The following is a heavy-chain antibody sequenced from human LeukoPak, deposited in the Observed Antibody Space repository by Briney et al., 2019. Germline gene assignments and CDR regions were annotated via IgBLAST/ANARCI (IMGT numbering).Heavy chain of an antibody. J-gene: IGHJ4*02. CDR2: IIPIFGTA. V-gene: IGHV1-69*05. CDR1: GGTFSNYA. D-gene: IGHD3-22*01. CDR3: ARGRGTNYYDSSGYYYFDY. Sequence: SVKVSCKASGGTFSNYAINWVRQAPGQGLGWMGGIIPIFGTANYPQKFQGRVTITTDESTSTAYVELSSLRSEDTAVYYCARGRGTNYYDSSGYYYFDYWGQGTLVTVSS.